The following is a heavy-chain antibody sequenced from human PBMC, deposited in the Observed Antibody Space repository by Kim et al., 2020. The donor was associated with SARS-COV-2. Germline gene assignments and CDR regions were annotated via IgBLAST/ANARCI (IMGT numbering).Heavy chain of an antibody. CDR1: GLAFSSYW. CDR3: ATGNNWSFDY. V-gene: IGHV3-74*01. D-gene: IGHD1-1*01. Sequence: GGSLRLSCAASGLAFSSYWMFWVRQPPGKGLLWVSHIKGDGSATVYADSVKGRFTVSRDNAKNTLYLQLSTLRAEDTAVYYCATGNNWSFDYWGPGTLVPVPS. J-gene: IGHJ4*02. CDR2: IKGDGSAT.